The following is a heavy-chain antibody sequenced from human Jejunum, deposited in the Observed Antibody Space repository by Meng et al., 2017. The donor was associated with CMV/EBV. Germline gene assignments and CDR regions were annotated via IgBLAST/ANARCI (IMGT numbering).Heavy chain of an antibody. Sequence: ASAFTFRDYWMHLVRQAPGKVLVWVSRITNDGGTPVYADSVKGRFTISRDNAKNTLSLQMNSLRGEDTAVYYCAREQSSSYAFDIWGQGTVVTVSS. J-gene: IGHJ3*02. CDR3: AREQSSSYAFDI. V-gene: IGHV3-74*03. D-gene: IGHD6-6*01. CDR2: ITNDGGTP. CDR1: AFTFRDYW.